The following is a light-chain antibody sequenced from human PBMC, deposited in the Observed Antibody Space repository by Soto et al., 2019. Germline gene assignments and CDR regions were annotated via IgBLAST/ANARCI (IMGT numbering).Light chain of an antibody. CDR1: SSDVGGYNY. J-gene: IGLJ1*01. Sequence: QCLLTQPSSVSGSPGQSITISCTGTSSDVGGYNYVSWYQHHPGKAPKLIIYDVTNRPSGVSNPFSGSKSGNTASLTIFGLQPEDEADYYCSSYTTSNTRQIVFGTGTKVTVL. V-gene: IGLV2-14*03. CDR3: SSYTTSNTRQIV. CDR2: DVT.